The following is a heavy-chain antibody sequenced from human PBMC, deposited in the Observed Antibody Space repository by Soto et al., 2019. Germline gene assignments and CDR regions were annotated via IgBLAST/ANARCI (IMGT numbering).Heavy chain of an antibody. V-gene: IGHV4-30-4*01. D-gene: IGHD3-22*01. CDR1: GGSISSGDYY. J-gene: IGHJ6*02. Sequence: PSETLSLTCTVSGGSISSGDYYWSWIRQPPGKGLEWIGYIYYSGSTYYNPSLKSRVTISVDTSKNQFSLKLSSVTAADTAVYYCARDATYYDSSGYYYSPPDYYYGMDVWGQGTTVTISS. CDR3: ARDATYYDSSGYYYSPPDYYYGMDV. CDR2: IYYSGST.